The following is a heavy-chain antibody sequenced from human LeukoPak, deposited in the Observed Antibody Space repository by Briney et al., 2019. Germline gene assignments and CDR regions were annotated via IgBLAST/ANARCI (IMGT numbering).Heavy chain of an antibody. CDR2: INRNGNT. CDR1: DEPFSGYY. V-gene: IGHV4-34*01. CDR3: ARQLEWFGEAYFDY. Sequence: SETLSLTCAISDEPFSGYYWGWIRQPPGKGLELIGEINRNGNTDYNPSLNSRVTMSVDTSKNQFSLKLSSVTAADTAVYYCARQLEWFGEAYFDYWGQGTLVTVSS. D-gene: IGHD3-10*01. J-gene: IGHJ4*02.